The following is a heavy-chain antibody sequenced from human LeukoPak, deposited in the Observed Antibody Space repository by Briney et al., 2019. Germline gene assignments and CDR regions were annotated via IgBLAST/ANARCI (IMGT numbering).Heavy chain of an antibody. J-gene: IGHJ6*02. D-gene: IGHD2/OR15-2a*01. CDR3: ARARRIHGMDV. CDR1: GGSFSGYY. CDR2: INHSGST. V-gene: IGHV4-34*01. Sequence: PSETLSLTCAVYGGSFSGYYWSWIRPPPGKGLEWIGEINHSGSTNYNPSLKSRVTISVDTSKNQFSLKLSSVTAADTAVYYCARARRIHGMDVWGQGTTVTVSS.